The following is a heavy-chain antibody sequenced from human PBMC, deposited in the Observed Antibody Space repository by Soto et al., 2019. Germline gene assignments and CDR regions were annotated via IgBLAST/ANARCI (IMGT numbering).Heavy chain of an antibody. J-gene: IGHJ4*02. CDR1: GGTFSSYA. CDR3: ARVGRTYGDYAFDY. CDR2: IIPIFGTA. D-gene: IGHD4-17*01. V-gene: IGHV1-69*13. Sequence: EASVKVSCTASGGTFSSYAISWVRQAPGQGLEWMGGIIPIFGTANYAQKFQGRVTITADESTSTAYMELSSLRSEDTAVYYCARVGRTYGDYAFDYWGQGTLVTVSS.